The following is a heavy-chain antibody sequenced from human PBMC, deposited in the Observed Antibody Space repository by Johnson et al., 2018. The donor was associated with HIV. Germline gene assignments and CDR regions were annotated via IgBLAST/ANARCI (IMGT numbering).Heavy chain of an antibody. CDR3: ARDITMVRGAMGAFDI. J-gene: IGHJ3*02. D-gene: IGHD3-10*01. CDR2: ISYDGSNK. Sequence: EWVAVISYDGSNKYYADSVKGRFTISRDNSKNTLYLQMNSLRAEDTAVYYCARDITMVRGAMGAFDIWGQGTMVTVSS. V-gene: IGHV3-30*01.